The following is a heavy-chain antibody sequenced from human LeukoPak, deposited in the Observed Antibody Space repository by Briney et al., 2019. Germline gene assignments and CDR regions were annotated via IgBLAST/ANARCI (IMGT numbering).Heavy chain of an antibody. CDR3: ARGMDSYGYDY. CDR2: MNPNSGNT. V-gene: IGHV1-8*03. D-gene: IGHD5-18*01. Sequence: GPSVKVSCKASGYTFTSYDINWVRQATGQGLEWMGWMNPNSGNTGYAQKFQGRVTITRNTSISTAYMDLSSLRSEDTAVYYCARGMDSYGYDYWGQGTLVTVSS. CDR1: GYTFTSYD. J-gene: IGHJ4*02.